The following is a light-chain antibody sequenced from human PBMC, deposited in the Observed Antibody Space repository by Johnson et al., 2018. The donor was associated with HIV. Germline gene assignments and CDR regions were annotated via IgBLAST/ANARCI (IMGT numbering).Light chain of an antibody. CDR2: ENN. CDR1: SSNIGNNY. CDR3: GTWDSSLSAGV. Sequence: QSVLTQPPSVSAAPGQKVTISCSGSSSNIGNNYVSWYQHLPGTAPKLLIYENNKRPSGIPDRFSGSKSGTSATLGITGLQTGDEAEYYCGTWDSSLSAGVCGTGTKATVL. J-gene: IGLJ1*01. V-gene: IGLV1-51*02.